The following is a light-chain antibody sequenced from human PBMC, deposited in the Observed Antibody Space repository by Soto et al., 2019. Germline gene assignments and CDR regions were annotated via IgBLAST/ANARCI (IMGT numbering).Light chain of an antibody. V-gene: IGKV3-15*01. CDR1: RSVSSK. CDR2: GAS. J-gene: IGKJ1*01. Sequence: EIVMTQSPATLSVSPGERATLYCRASRSVSSKLAWYQQKPGQGPRLLIYGASTRATGIPARFSGSGSGTEFTLTISSLQSEDFAVYYCQHYSTWLWTFGQGTKVEIK. CDR3: QHYSTWLWT.